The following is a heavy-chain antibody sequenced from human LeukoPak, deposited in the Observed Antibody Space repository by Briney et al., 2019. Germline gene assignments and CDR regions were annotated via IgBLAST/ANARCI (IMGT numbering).Heavy chain of an antibody. CDR2: ISYDGSIK. D-gene: IGHD1-14*01. J-gene: IGHJ3*01. V-gene: IGHV3-30-3*01. CDR1: GFTFTSYA. CDR3: ARNPDAFDL. Sequence: GGSLRLSCVASGFTFTSYAMHRVRQAPGKGLEWVTVISYDGSIKYYADSVKGRFTISRDISKHTLYLQMNSLRAEDTAVYYCARNPDAFDLWGQGTMVTVSS.